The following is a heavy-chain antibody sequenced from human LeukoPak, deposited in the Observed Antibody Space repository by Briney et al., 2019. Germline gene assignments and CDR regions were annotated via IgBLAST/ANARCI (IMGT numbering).Heavy chain of an antibody. V-gene: IGHV3-11*01. CDR1: GFTFSDYY. Sequence: GGSLRLSCAASGFTFSDYYMSWIRQAPGKGLEWVSYISSSGGSISYADSVKGRFTISRDNAKNSLYLQMNGLRADDTAVYYCARERDDGTGYYYLDWFDPWGQGTLVTVSS. CDR3: ARERDDGTGYYYLDWFDP. D-gene: IGHD3-22*01. J-gene: IGHJ5*02. CDR2: ISSSGGSI.